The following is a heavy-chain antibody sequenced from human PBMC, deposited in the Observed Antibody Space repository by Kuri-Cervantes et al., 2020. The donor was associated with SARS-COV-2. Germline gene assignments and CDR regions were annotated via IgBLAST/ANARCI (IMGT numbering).Heavy chain of an antibody. CDR1: GFTFSSYG. D-gene: IGHD2-2*01. J-gene: IGHJ6*02. CDR3: ARGYCSSTSCPPYYYYGMDV. Sequence: GGSLRLSCAASGFTFSSYGMHWVRQAPGKGLEWVSYISSSSSTIYYADSVKGRFTISRDNAKNSLYLQMNSLRDEDTAVYYCARGYCSSTSCPPYYYYGMDVWGQGTTVTVSS. V-gene: IGHV3-48*02. CDR2: ISSSSSTI.